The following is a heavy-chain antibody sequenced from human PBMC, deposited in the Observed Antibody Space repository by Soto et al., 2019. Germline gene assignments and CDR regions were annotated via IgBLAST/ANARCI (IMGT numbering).Heavy chain of an antibody. CDR2: IIPIFGTA. Sequence: QVQLVQSGAEVKKPGSSVTVSCKASGGTFSSYTISWVRQAPGQGLEWMGGIIPIFGTANYAQKFQGRVTITADESTSTAYMELSSRSSEDTAVYYCARGNHRWLQLWYFDLWGRGTLVTVSS. D-gene: IGHD5-12*01. CDR1: GGTFSSYT. CDR3: ARGNHRWLQLWYFDL. J-gene: IGHJ2*01. V-gene: IGHV1-69*12.